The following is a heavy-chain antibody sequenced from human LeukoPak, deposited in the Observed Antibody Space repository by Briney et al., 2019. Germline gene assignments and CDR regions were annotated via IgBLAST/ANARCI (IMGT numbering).Heavy chain of an antibody. J-gene: IGHJ6*03. CDR3: ARDQGVYYDSSGYPSYYYYMDV. Sequence: SETLSLTCTVSGGSFSSYYWSWIRQPAGKGLEWIGRIYTSGSTNYNPSLKSRVTMSVDTSKNQFSLKLSSVTAADTAVYYCARDQGVYYDSSGYPSYYYYMDVWGKGTTVTISS. CDR1: GGSFSSYY. D-gene: IGHD3-22*01. CDR2: IYTSGST. V-gene: IGHV4-4*07.